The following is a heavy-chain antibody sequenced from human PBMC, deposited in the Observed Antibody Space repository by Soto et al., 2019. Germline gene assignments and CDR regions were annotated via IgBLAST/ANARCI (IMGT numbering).Heavy chain of an antibody. V-gene: IGHV1-69*13. CDR2: IIPIFGTA. CDR3: TRGQYQWLVPRYYFDY. Sequence: SVKVSCKASGGTFSSYAISWVRQAPGQGLEWMGGIIPIFGTANYAQKFQGRVTITADESTSTAYMELSSLRSEDTAVYYCTRGQYQWLVPRYYFDYWGQGTLVTVSS. J-gene: IGHJ4*02. CDR1: GGTFSSYA. D-gene: IGHD6-19*01.